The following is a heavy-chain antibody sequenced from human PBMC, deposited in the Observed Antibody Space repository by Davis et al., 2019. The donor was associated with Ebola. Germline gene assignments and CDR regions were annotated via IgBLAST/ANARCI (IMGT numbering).Heavy chain of an antibody. J-gene: IGHJ4*02. CDR2: ISSSSSTI. V-gene: IGHV3-48*04. Sequence: GESLKIPCAASGFTFSSYSMNWVRQAPGKGLEWVSYISSSSSTIYYADSVKGRFTISRDNAKNSLYLQMNSLRAEDTAVYYCAREPGRRITIFGVVTALDYWGQGTLVTVSS. CDR1: GFTFSSYS. CDR3: AREPGRRITIFGVVTALDY. D-gene: IGHD3-3*01.